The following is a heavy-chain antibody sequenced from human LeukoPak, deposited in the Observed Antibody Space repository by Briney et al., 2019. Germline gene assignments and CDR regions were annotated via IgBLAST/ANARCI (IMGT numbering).Heavy chain of an antibody. J-gene: IGHJ6*03. CDR1: GLTFRNYG. D-gene: IGHD1-26*01. V-gene: IGHV3-33*01. CDR2: IWYEGSNE. CDR3: ATNSGTPPRYMNV. Sequence: PGRSLRLSCAASGLTFRNYGMHWVRQAPGKGLEWVAVIWYEGSNEGYADSVKGRFTISRDNSKNMLYLQMNSLRDEDTAVYYCATNSGTPPRYMNVWGKGTTVSVSS.